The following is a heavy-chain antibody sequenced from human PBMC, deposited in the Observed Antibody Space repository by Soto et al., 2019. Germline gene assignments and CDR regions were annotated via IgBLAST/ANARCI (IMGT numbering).Heavy chain of an antibody. Sequence: SETLSLTCTVSGGSISSGGYYWSWIRQHPGKGLEWIGYIYYSGSTYYNPSLRSRVTISVDTSKNQFSLKLSSVTAADTAVYYCARGTYYYDSSGYLAIWGQGTMVTVSS. V-gene: IGHV4-31*03. CDR1: GGSISSGGYY. D-gene: IGHD3-22*01. CDR2: IYYSGST. CDR3: ARGTYYYDSSGYLAI. J-gene: IGHJ3*02.